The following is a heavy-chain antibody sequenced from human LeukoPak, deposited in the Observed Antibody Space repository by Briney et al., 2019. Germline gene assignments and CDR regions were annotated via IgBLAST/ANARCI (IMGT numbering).Heavy chain of an antibody. J-gene: IGHJ5*02. V-gene: IGHV3-23*01. CDR3: TRGHGGYAA. D-gene: IGHD5-12*01. Sequence: GGSLRLSCEASGITFNNYAMSWVRQAPGKGLEWVSSISGSGDTTNYADSVKGRFTISRDNSKNVLYMQMNSLRADDTAVYYCTRGHGGYAAWGQGTLVTVSS. CDR1: GITFNNYA. CDR2: ISGSGDTT.